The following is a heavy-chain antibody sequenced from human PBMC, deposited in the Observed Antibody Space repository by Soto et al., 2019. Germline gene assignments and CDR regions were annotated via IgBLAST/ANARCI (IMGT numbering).Heavy chain of an antibody. Sequence: GASVKVSCKASGYTFTGYYMHWVRQAPGQGLEWMGWINPNNGSTNYAQKLQGRVTMTTDTSTSTAYMELRSLRSDDTAVYYCARDWDIVVVPAAIVHYYYGMDVWGQGTTVTVSS. J-gene: IGHJ6*02. D-gene: IGHD2-2*01. CDR1: GYTFTGYY. CDR3: ARDWDIVVVPAAIVHYYYGMDV. V-gene: IGHV1-18*04. CDR2: INPNNGST.